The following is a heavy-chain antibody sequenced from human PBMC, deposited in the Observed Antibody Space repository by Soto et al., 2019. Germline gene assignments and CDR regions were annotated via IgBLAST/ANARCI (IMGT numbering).Heavy chain of an antibody. V-gene: IGHV1-3*01. D-gene: IGHD3-10*01. CDR2: INAGNGNT. CDR1: GYTFTNYA. J-gene: IGHJ6*02. CDR3: ARGPLLWGDV. Sequence: QVQLVQSGAEVKKPGASVKVSCKASGYTFTNYAMRWVRQARGQRLEWMGWINAGNGNTKYSQKFQGRVTITRDTSASTAYMELSILRYEDTAVYYCARGPLLWGDVWGQGTTVTVSS.